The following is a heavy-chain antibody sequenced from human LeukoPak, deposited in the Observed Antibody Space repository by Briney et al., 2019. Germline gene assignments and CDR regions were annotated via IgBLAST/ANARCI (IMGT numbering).Heavy chain of an antibody. CDR3: AKDPGYYDSSGLSYGMDV. D-gene: IGHD3-22*01. CDR1: GFTFSSYA. J-gene: IGHJ6*02. CDR2: ISGSGGST. Sequence: PGGSLRLFCAASGFTFSSYAMSWVRQAPGKGLEWVSAISGSGGSTYYADSVKGRFTISRDNSKNTLYLQMNSLRAEDTAVYYCAKDPGYYDSSGLSYGMDVWGQGTTVTVSS. V-gene: IGHV3-23*01.